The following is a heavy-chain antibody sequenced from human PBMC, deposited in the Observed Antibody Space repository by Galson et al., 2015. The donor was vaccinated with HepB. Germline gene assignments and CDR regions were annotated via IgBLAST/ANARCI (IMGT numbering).Heavy chain of an antibody. CDR2: ISYDGSNK. D-gene: IGHD5-18*01. J-gene: IGHJ3*02. V-gene: IGHV3-30-3*01. Sequence: SLRLSCAASGFTFSSYAMHWVRQAPGKGLEWVAVISYDGSNKYYADSVKGRFTISRDNSKNTLYLQMNSLRAEDTAVYYCATQADENVDTATDAFDIWGQGTMVTVSS. CDR3: ATQADENVDTATDAFDI. CDR1: GFTFSSYA.